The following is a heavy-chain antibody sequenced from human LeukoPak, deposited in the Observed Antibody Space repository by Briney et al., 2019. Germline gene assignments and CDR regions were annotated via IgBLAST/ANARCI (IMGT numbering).Heavy chain of an antibody. D-gene: IGHD1-1*01. J-gene: IGHJ4*02. CDR3: ARGQLRAFDY. Sequence: GGSLRLSCEASGLIFSSNYMTWVRQAPGKGLEWVSVMYTGGTTSYADSVKGRFTISRDNSKNTLFLQMDRLRVEDTAVYYCARGQLRAFDYWGQGTLVTVAS. CDR2: MYTGGTT. CDR1: GLIFSSNY. V-gene: IGHV3-53*01.